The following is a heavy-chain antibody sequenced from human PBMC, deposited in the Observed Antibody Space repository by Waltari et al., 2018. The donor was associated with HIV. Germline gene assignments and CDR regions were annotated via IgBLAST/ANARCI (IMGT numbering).Heavy chain of an antibody. Sequence: QVQLQESGTRLVKPSQTLSLTCTVSGGSISRGSYYWSWIRQPAGKGLEWIGRIYTSGSTIHNPSLKSRVTISVDTSRNEFSLRLSSVTAADTGVYYCARGIVGAKEKNNGMDVWGQETTVTVSS. J-gene: IGHJ6*02. D-gene: IGHD1-26*01. V-gene: IGHV4-61*02. CDR3: ARGIVGAKEKNNGMDV. CDR2: IYTSGST. CDR1: GGSISRGSYY.